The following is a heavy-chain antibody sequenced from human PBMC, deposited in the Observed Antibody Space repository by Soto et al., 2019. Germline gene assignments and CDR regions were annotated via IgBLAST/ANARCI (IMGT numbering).Heavy chain of an antibody. CDR2: MNPNSGNT. CDR3: ARGVKYGDYSSWFDP. J-gene: IGHJ5*02. CDR1: GYTFTSYD. V-gene: IGHV1-8*01. D-gene: IGHD4-17*01. Sequence: RASVKVSCKASGYTFTSYDINWVRQATGQGLEYLGWMNPNSGNTGYVQKFQGRVTMTRNTSISTAYMELSSLRSEDTAVYYCARGVKYGDYSSWFDPWGQGTLVTVSS.